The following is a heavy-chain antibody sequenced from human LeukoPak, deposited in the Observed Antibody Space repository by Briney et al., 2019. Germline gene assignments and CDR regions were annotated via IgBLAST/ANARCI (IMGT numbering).Heavy chain of an antibody. J-gene: IGHJ4*02. CDR2: ISAYNGNT. D-gene: IGHD1-26*01. Sequence: GASVKVSCKASGYTFTSYGISWVRQAPGQGLEWMGWISAYNGNTNYAQKLQGRVTMTTDTSTSTAYMELRSLRSDDTAVYYCAREGSGSYLGAGDYFDYWGQGTLVTVSS. CDR1: GYTFTSYG. V-gene: IGHV1-18*01. CDR3: AREGSGSYLGAGDYFDY.